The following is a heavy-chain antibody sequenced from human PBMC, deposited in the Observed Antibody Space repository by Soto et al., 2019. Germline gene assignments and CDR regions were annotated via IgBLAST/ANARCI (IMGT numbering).Heavy chain of an antibody. CDR2: TKNKANSYIT. CDR3: ARVVTTYTFGMDV. J-gene: IGHJ6*02. D-gene: IGHD5-12*01. CDR1: GFTFSDHY. Sequence: EVQLVESGGGLVQPGGSLRLSCAASGFTFSDHYMDWVRQAPGKGLEWVGRTKNKANSYITEYAASVQGRFTISRDDSMNSLYLQMNSLKTEDTAVYYCARVVTTYTFGMDVWGQGTTVTVSS. V-gene: IGHV3-72*01.